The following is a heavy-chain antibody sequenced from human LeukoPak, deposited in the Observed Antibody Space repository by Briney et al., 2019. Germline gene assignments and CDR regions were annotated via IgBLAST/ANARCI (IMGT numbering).Heavy chain of an antibody. CDR3: AKAGYCSSTSCYTSIDY. D-gene: IGHD2-2*02. CDR2: IIPIFGTA. V-gene: IGHV1-69*05. Sequence: SVKVSCKASGGTFSSYAISWVRQAPGQGLEWMGGIIPIFGTANYAQKFQGRVTITTDESTSTAYMELSSLRSEDTAVYYCAKAGYCSSTSCYTSIDYWGQGTLVTVSS. CDR1: GGTFSSYA. J-gene: IGHJ4*02.